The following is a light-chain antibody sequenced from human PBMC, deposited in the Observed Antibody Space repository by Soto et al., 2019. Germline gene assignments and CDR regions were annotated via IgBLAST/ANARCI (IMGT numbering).Light chain of an antibody. Sequence: EFVLTQSPGTLSLSPGERATLSCRASQTVRNNYLAWYQQKPGQAPRLLIYDASSRATGVPDRFSGGGSGTDFTLTISRLQAEDVAVYYCQQFYSNPRTFGQGTKVDIK. V-gene: IGKV3-20*01. CDR2: DAS. J-gene: IGKJ1*01. CDR1: QTVRNNY. CDR3: QQFYSNPRT.